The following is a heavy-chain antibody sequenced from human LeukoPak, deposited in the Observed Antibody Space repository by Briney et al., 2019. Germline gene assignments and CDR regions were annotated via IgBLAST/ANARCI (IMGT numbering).Heavy chain of an antibody. D-gene: IGHD6-19*01. J-gene: IGHJ6*02. CDR2: MNPSSGNT. Sequence: ASVKVSCKASGYTFTSYDINWVRQAPGQGLEWMGWMNPSSGNTGYAQKFQGRVTMTRNTSISTAYMELSSLRSEDTAVYYCARGRGWYPADYGYYYYYYGMDVWGQGTTVTVSS. V-gene: IGHV1-8*01. CDR3: ARGRGWYPADYGYYYYYYGMDV. CDR1: GYTFTSYD.